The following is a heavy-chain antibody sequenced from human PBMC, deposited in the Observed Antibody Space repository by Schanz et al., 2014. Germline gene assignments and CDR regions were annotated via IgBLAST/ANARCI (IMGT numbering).Heavy chain of an antibody. CDR3: AKGRFGELSAFDI. V-gene: IGHV3-23*04. CDR2: ISGSGGST. CDR1: GFSFSSYA. D-gene: IGHD3-10*01. J-gene: IGHJ3*02. Sequence: VQLVDSGGGLVKPGGSLRLSCAASGFSFSSYAMGWVRQARGKGLEWVSAISGSGGSTYYADSVKGRFTISRDNSKNTLYLQMNSLRAEDTAVYYCAKGRFGELSAFDIWGQGTMVTVSS.